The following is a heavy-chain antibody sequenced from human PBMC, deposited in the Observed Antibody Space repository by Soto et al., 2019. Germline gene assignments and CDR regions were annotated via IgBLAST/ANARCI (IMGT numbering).Heavy chain of an antibody. V-gene: IGHV1-3*01. J-gene: IGHJ3*02. CDR1: EYTFTNYA. Sequence: ASVKVSCKASEYTFTNYALHWVRQAPGQRLEWMGWINAYNGNTNYAQKLQGRVTMTTDTSTSTAYMELSSLRSEDTAVYYCARGASMVRGVILDAFDIWGQGTMVTVSS. D-gene: IGHD3-10*01. CDR2: INAYNGNT. CDR3: ARGASMVRGVILDAFDI.